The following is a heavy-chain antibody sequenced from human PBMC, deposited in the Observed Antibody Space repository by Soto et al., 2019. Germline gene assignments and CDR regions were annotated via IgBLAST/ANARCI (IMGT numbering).Heavy chain of an antibody. CDR3: ARGPPKWGFDY. D-gene: IGHD7-27*01. V-gene: IGHV1-8*01. CDR2: MSSSSGHT. CDR1: GYTFTSYD. Sequence: QVQLVQSGAEVKEPGASVKVSCKASGYTFTSYDFNWVRQATGQGPEWMGWMSSSSGHTGYAQKVQGRGTMTRNTSISTAYMELSSLRSEDTAVYYCARGPPKWGFDYWGQGVLVTVSS. J-gene: IGHJ4*02.